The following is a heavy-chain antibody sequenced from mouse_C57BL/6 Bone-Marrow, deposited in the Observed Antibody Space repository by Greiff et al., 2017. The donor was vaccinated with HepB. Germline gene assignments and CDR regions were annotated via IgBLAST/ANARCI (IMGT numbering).Heavy chain of an antibody. CDR3: AREDYFDY. CDR2: IDPSDSYT. V-gene: IGHV1-50*01. CDR1: GYTFTSYW. J-gene: IGHJ2*01. Sequence: QVQLKQPGAELVKPGASVKLSCKASGYTFTSYWMQWVKQRPGQGLEWIGEIDPSDSYTNYNQKFKGKATLTVDTSSSTAYMQLSSLTSEDSAVYYCAREDYFDYWGQGTTLTVSS.